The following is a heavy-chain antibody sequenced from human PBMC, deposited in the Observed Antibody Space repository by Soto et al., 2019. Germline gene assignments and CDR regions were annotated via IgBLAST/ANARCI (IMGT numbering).Heavy chain of an antibody. CDR3: ATKTGTTDYYYYMDV. J-gene: IGHJ6*03. CDR2: IYSGGST. D-gene: IGHD1-1*01. V-gene: IGHV3-NL1*01. CDR1: GFTFSSYG. Sequence: GGSLRLSCAASGFTFSSYGMHWVRQAPGKGLEWVSVIYSGGSTYYADSVKGRLTISRDNSKNTLYLQMNSLRAEDTAVYYCATKTGTTDYYYYMDVWGKGTTVTVSS.